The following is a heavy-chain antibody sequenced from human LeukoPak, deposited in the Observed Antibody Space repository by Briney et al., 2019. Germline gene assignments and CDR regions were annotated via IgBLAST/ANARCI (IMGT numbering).Heavy chain of an antibody. V-gene: IGHV4-34*01. Sequence: SETLSLTCAVYGGSFSGYYWSWIRQPPGKGLEWIGSIYYSGTTDYNPSLKSRVTLSVDTSKGQFSLKLTSVTAADTALYYCARDHYNKTWYKYWGQGTLVTVSS. J-gene: IGHJ4*02. CDR1: GGSFSGYY. CDR3: ARDHYNKTWYKY. D-gene: IGHD1-1*01. CDR2: IYYSGTT.